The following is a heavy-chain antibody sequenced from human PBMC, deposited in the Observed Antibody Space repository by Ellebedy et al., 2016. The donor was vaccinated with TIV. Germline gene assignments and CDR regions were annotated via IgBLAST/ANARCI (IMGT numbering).Heavy chain of an antibody. CDR3: ARDQRSYFGSGWIYAFDI. Sequence: SETLSLTCTVSGGSISSYYWSWIRQPAGKGLEWIGRIYTSGTTNYNPSLKSRVTMSVDTSKNQFALNLSSVTAADTAVYYCARDQRSYFGSGWIYAFDIWGQGTMVTVSS. CDR2: IYTSGTT. V-gene: IGHV4-4*07. CDR1: GGSISSYY. D-gene: IGHD3-10*01. J-gene: IGHJ3*02.